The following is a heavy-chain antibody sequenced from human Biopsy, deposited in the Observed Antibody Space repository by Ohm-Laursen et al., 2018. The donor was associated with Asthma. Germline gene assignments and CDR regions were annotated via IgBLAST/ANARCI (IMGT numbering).Heavy chain of an antibody. CDR3: ARGPNYHGSGRAPIGMDV. CDR1: GGSISSSSYY. J-gene: IGHJ6*02. D-gene: IGHD3-10*01. CDR2: IYYTGSD. Sequence: SDTLSLTCTVSGGSISSSSYYWGWIRQPPGKGLEWLGYIYYTGSDNYNPSLKSRVTISVDTSKNQFSLRLNSVTAADTAVYYCARGPNYHGSGRAPIGMDVWGQGTTVTVSS. V-gene: IGHV4-61*05.